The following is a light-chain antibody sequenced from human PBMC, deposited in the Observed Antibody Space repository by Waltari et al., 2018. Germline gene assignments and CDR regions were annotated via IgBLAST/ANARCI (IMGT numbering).Light chain of an antibody. V-gene: IGKV4-1*01. Sequence: DIVMTQSPDFLAVSLGERATINCKSSQSVLYSANNKDYLAWYQQKPGQPPELLIYWASTRESGVPDRFSGSGSGTDFTLTISSLQAEDVAVYYCQQYYGVPLTFGGGTKVEIK. CDR3: QQYYGVPLT. J-gene: IGKJ4*01. CDR2: WAS. CDR1: QSVLYSANNKDY.